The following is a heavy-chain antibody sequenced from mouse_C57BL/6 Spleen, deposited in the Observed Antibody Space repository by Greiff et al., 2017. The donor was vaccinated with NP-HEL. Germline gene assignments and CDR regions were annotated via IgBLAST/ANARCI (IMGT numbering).Heavy chain of an antibody. CDR3: ARNWDV. Sequence: EVQVVESGPGLVKPSQSLSLTCSVTGYSITSGYYWNWIRQFPGNKLEWMGYISYDGSNNYNPSLKNRISITRDTSKNQFFLKLNSVTTEDTATYYCARNWDVWGQGTTLTVSS. CDR2: ISYDGSN. D-gene: IGHD4-1*01. CDR1: GYSITSGYY. J-gene: IGHJ2*01. V-gene: IGHV3-6*01.